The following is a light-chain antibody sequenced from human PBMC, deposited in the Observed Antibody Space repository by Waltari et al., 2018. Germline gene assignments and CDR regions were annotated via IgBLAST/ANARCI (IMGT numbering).Light chain of an antibody. CDR3: SSYTTSGTFV. V-gene: IGLV2-14*01. CDR1: SSDVGAYTY. Sequence: QSALTQPASVSGSPGQSITIPCTGTSSDVGAYTYVSWYQHHPGKAPKIMIYQVSNRPSGVSNRLSGSKAGNTASLTISGLQAEDEGDYYCSSYTTSGTFVFGGGTKLTVL. CDR2: QVS. J-gene: IGLJ2*01.